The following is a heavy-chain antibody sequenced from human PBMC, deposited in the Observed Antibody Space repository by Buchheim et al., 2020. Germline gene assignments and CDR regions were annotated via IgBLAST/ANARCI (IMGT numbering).Heavy chain of an antibody. D-gene: IGHD3-22*01. V-gene: IGHV3-7*01. CDR3: ARSKLPHSGGLYYYDRSGYSPFDY. J-gene: IGHJ4*02. CDR1: GFTFSSYW. CDR2: IKQDGSEK. Sequence: EVQLVESGGGLVKPGGSLRLSCAASGFTFSSYWMSWVRQAPGKGLEWVANIKQDGSEKYYVDSVKGRFTISRDNAKNSLYLQMNSLRAEDTAVYYCARSKLPHSGGLYYYDRSGYSPFDYWGQGTL.